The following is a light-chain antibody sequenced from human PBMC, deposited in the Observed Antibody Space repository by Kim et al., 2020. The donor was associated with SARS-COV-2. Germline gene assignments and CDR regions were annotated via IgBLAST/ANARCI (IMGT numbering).Light chain of an antibody. CDR2: AAS. J-gene: IGKJ2*01. Sequence: DIQMTQSPSSLSASVGDRVTITCRASQSISSYLNWYQQKPGKAPKLLIYAASSLQSGVPSRFSGSGSGTDFTLTISSLQPEDFETYYCQQRDTFGQGTKLEI. V-gene: IGKV1-39*01. CDR3: QQRDT. CDR1: QSISSY.